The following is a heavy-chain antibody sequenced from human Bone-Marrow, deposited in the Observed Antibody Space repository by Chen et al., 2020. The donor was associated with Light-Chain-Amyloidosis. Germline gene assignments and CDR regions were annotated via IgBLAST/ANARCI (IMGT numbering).Heavy chain of an antibody. CDR1: GYTFTSHY. Sequence: QVQLVQSGAEVKKPGASVKVSCKASGYTFTSHYIHWVRQAPGQGLEWMGMINPSGGSTRYAQKFQDRVTMTRDTSPSTIYTELSSLKSEDTAVYYCARDRQVRTLTGGFDYWGQGTLVTVSS. J-gene: IGHJ4*02. CDR2: INPSGGST. D-gene: IGHD2-8*02. V-gene: IGHV1-46*01. CDR3: ARDRQVRTLTGGFDY.